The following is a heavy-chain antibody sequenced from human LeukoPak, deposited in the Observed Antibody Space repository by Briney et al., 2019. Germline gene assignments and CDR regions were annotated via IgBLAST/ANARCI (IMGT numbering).Heavy chain of an antibody. J-gene: IGHJ4*02. D-gene: IGHD3-3*01. V-gene: IGHV4-38-2*02. CDR1: GYSISSGYY. CDR2: IYHSGST. CDR3: ARVHDFWSGYLYYFDY. Sequence: SETLSLTCTVSGYSISSGYYWGWIRQPPGKGLEWIGSIYHSGSTYYNPSLKSRVTISVDTSKNQFSLKLSSVTAADTAVYYCARVHDFWSGYLYYFDYWGQGTLVTVSS.